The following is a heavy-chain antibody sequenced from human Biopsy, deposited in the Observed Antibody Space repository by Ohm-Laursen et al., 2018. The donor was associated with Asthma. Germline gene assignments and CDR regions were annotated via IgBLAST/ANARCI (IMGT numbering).Heavy chain of an antibody. Sequence: SLGLSCAASGFTFGDYWISWVRQVPGKGLEWVANIKHDGSEKNHVASLKGRFTISRDNAKNSLYLQMNSLRAEDTAVYYCARTFHFWSPYHAEHYQLWGQGTLVTVSS. CDR1: GFTFGDYW. J-gene: IGHJ1*01. V-gene: IGHV3-7*01. CDR3: ARTFHFWSPYHAEHYQL. D-gene: IGHD3-3*02. CDR2: IKHDGSEK.